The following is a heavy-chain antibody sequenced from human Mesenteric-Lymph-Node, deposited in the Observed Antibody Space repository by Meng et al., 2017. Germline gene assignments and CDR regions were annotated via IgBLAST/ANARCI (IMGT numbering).Heavy chain of an antibody. CDR1: GGTLRGYG. CDR2: IIPILGTP. Sequence: SVKVSCKASGGTLRGYGVSWVRQAPGQGLEWMAGIIPILGTPYYAQKFQGRVTLSADESTSTAHMELTSLRSDDTAVYYCAREDGDYGTSAFDIWGQGTMVTVSS. D-gene: IGHD4-17*01. CDR3: AREDGDYGTSAFDI. V-gene: IGHV1-69*13. J-gene: IGHJ3*02.